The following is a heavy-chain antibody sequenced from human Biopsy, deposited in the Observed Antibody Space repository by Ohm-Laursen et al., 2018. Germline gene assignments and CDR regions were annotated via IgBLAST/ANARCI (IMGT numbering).Heavy chain of an antibody. CDR1: NSSISSGYY. CDR2: IHHSGNT. CDR3: AKGDDLWSGHFNWFDP. Sequence: GTLSLTCAVSNSSISSGYYWVWIRQSPGRGLERIGSIHHSGNTYYNPSLKSRVTISVGASKDQSSLKVYSVTAADTAVYYCAKGDDLWSGHFNWFDPWGQGTLVTVSS. J-gene: IGHJ5*02. V-gene: IGHV4-38-2*01. D-gene: IGHD3-3*01.